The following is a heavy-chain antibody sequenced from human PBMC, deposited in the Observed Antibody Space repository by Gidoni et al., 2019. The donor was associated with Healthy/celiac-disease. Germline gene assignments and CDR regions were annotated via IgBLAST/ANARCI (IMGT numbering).Heavy chain of an antibody. CDR1: GGSISSYY. CDR3: ARFLTTGTPGAFDI. J-gene: IGHJ3*02. V-gene: IGHV4-59*08. D-gene: IGHD1-1*01. Sequence: QVQLQESGPGLVKPSETLSLTCTVSGGSISSYYWSWIRQPPGKGLEWIGYIYYSGSTNYNPSLKSRVTISVDTSKNQFSLKLSSVTAADTAVYYCARFLTTGTPGAFDIWGQGTMVTVSS. CDR2: IYYSGST.